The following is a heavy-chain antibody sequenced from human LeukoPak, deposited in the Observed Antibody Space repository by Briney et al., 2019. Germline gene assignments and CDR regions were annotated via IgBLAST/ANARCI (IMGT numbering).Heavy chain of an antibody. D-gene: IGHD6-19*01. J-gene: IGHJ4*02. CDR2: ISSSGSTI. V-gene: IGHV3-48*03. CDR3: ARDHGAVAGTNGFDY. Sequence: PGGSLRLSCAASGFTFSSYEMNWVRQAPGKGLEWVSYISSSGSTIYYADSVKGRFTISRDNAKNSLYLQINSLRAEDTAVYYCARDHGAVAGTNGFDYWGQGTLVTVSS. CDR1: GFTFSSYE.